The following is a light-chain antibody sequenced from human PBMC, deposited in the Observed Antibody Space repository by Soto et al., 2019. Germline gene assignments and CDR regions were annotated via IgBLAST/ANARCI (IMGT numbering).Light chain of an antibody. CDR1: QSLTGR. Sequence: DIQMTQAPSSRSASVGDAVFVTWRASQSLTGRLAWYQQKPGAAPTPLIHDASALPRGVPSSFSGSGSYKKFTHPTPSLQPEDFAPCSCQQYETFSRTFGPGAKV. V-gene: IGKV1-5*01. CDR2: DAS. J-gene: IGKJ1*01. CDR3: QQYETFSRT.